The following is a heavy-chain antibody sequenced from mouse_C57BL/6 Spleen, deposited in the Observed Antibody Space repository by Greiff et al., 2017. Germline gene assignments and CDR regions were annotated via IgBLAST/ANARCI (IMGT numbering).Heavy chain of an antibody. J-gene: IGHJ4*01. CDR2: ISNGGGST. Sequence: EVKLMESGGGLVQPGGSLKLSCAASGFTFSDYYMYWVRQTPEQRLEWVAYISNGGGSTYYPDTVKGRFTISRDNAKNTLYLQMSRLKSEDTAMYYCARHPKSGTYAMGDWGQGVTVT. D-gene: IGHD4-1*01. CDR3: ARHPKSGTYAMGD. V-gene: IGHV5-12*01. CDR1: GFTFSDYY.